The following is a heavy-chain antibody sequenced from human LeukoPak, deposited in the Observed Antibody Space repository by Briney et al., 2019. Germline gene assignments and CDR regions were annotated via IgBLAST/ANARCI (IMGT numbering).Heavy chain of an antibody. Sequence: SETLSLTCTVSGGSISSSSYYWGWIRQPPGKGLEWIGSIFYSGSSYYNPSLKSRVTISVDTSKNQFSLKLSSVTAADTAVYYCARHIGSGWYNWYFDYWGQGTLVTVSS. CDR3: ARHIGSGWYNWYFDY. J-gene: IGHJ4*02. CDR2: IFYSGSS. V-gene: IGHV4-39*07. CDR1: GGSISSSSYY. D-gene: IGHD6-19*01.